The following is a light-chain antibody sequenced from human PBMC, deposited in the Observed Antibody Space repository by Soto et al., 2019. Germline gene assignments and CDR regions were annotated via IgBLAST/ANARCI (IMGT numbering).Light chain of an antibody. CDR3: MQVTYWPRLT. CDR2: KVS. CDR1: QSLVYSDGNAY. V-gene: IGKV2-30*01. Sequence: DVVMTQSPLSRPVTLGQPASVSCRSSQSLVYSDGNAYLNWFHQRPGQSPRRLIYKVSNRDSGVPDRFSGSGSGTDFTLKISRVEAEDVGVYYCMQVTYWPRLTFGGGTKVEIK. J-gene: IGKJ4*01.